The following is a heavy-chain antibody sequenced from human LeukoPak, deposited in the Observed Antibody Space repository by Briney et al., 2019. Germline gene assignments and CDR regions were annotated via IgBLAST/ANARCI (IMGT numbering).Heavy chain of an antibody. J-gene: IGHJ4*02. CDR1: GGSFSGYY. V-gene: IGHV4-34*01. D-gene: IGHD6-13*01. CDR3: AVTYIAAAGTPNIDY. Sequence: SETLSLTCAVYGGSFSGYYWSWIRQPPGKGLEWIGEINHSGSTNYNPSLKSRVTISVDTSKNQFSLKLSSVTAADTAVYYCAVTYIAAAGTPNIDYWGQGTLVTVSS. CDR2: INHSGST.